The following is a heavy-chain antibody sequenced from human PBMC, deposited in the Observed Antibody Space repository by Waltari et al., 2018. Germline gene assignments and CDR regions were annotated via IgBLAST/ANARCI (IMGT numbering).Heavy chain of an antibody. Sequence: QVQLVESGGGVVQPGMSLRLSSAASGFSLLNFGMHWVRQAPGKGLEWVALTWFDGSKTYYADSVRGRFTISRDNSKNTLYLDINTLRVDDTAIYYCAKDAFGNTYLDHWGQGTLVTVSS. D-gene: IGHD3-10*01. CDR1: GFSLLNFG. CDR2: TWFDGSKT. V-gene: IGHV3-33*06. J-gene: IGHJ5*02. CDR3: AKDAFGNTYLDH.